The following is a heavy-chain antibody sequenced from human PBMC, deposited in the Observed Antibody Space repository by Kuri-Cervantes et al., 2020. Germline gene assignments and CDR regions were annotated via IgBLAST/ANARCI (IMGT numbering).Heavy chain of an antibody. CDR1: GFTFSSYG. D-gene: IGHD5-12*01. CDR3: ARDGAPWGYSGTLMEYYYYYMDV. Sequence: GESLKISCAASGFTFSSYGMHWVRQAPGKGLEWVAVIWYDGSNKYYADSVKGRFTIPRDNSKNTLYLQMNSLRAEDTAVYYCARDGAPWGYSGTLMEYYYYYMDVWGKGTTVTVSS. CDR2: IWYDGSNK. J-gene: IGHJ6*03. V-gene: IGHV3-33*01.